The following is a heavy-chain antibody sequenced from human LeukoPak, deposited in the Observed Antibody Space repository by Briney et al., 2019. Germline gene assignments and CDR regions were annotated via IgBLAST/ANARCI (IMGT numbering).Heavy chain of an antibody. Sequence: GGSLRLSCAASGFPFSSYAMNWVRQAPGKGLEWVSYISSSGSTIYYADSVKGRFTISRDNAKNSLYLQMNSLRAEDTAVYYCARGGGYVFEPEDWGQGTLVTVSS. D-gene: IGHD5-12*01. CDR3: ARGGGYVFEPED. CDR1: GFPFSSYA. CDR2: ISSSGSTI. J-gene: IGHJ4*02. V-gene: IGHV3-48*04.